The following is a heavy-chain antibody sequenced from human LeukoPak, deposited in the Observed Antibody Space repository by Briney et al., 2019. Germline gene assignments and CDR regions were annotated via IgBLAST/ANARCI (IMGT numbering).Heavy chain of an antibody. D-gene: IGHD6-13*01. CDR1: GFTFSSYW. V-gene: IGHV3-7*01. CDR3: ARVEGYSSSWYLDY. J-gene: IGHJ4*02. Sequence: PGGSLRLSCAASGFTFSSYWMSWVRQAPGKGLEWVANIKQDGSEKCYVDSVKGRFTISRDNAKNSLYLQMNSLRAEDTAVYYCARVEGYSSSWYLDYWGQGTLVTVSS. CDR2: IKQDGSEK.